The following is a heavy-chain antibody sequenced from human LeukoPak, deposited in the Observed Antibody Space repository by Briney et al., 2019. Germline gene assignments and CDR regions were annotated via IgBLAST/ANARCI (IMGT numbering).Heavy chain of an antibody. J-gene: IGHJ5*02. D-gene: IGHD2-21*01. CDR1: GFTFSDYY. CDR3: ARDGGGSILNWFDP. CDR2: ISSSGSTI. V-gene: IGHV3-11*04. Sequence: PGGSLRLSCAASGFTFSDYYMSWIRQAPGKGLEWVSYISSSGSTIYYADSVKGRFTISRDNARNSLYLQVNSLRAEDTAVYYCARDGGGSILNWFDPWGQGTLVTVSS.